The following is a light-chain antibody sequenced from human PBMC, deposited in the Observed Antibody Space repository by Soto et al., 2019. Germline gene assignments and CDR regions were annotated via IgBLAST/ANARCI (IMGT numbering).Light chain of an antibody. CDR3: QQYGSSRT. CDR2: GAS. Sequence: IVLTQSPGTLSLSPVERATLSCRASQSVSSSYLAWYQQKPGQAPRLLIYGASSRATGIPDRFSGSGSGTDFTLTISRLEPEDFAVYYCQQYGSSRTFGQGTKVDIK. V-gene: IGKV3-20*01. CDR1: QSVSSSY. J-gene: IGKJ1*01.